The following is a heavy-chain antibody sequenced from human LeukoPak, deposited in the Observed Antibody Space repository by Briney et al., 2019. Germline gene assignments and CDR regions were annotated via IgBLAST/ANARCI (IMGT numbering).Heavy chain of an antibody. Sequence: SETLSLTCTVSGGSISGYYWTWIRQPPGKGLEWIGYIYYSGSTNYNPSLKSRVTISVDTSKNWFSLKLSSVTAADTAVYYCARTVRQWLANDAFDIWGQGTMVTVSS. J-gene: IGHJ3*02. CDR2: IYYSGST. CDR3: ARTVRQWLANDAFDI. V-gene: IGHV4-59*01. D-gene: IGHD6-19*01. CDR1: GGSISGYY.